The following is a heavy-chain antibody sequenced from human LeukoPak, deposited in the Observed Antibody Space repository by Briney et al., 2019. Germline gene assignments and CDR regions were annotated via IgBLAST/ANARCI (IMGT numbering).Heavy chain of an antibody. V-gene: IGHV4-31*03. Sequence: SETLSLTCTVSGGSISSGGYYWSWIRQHPGTGLEWIGYIYYSGSTYYNPSLKSRVTISVDTSKNQFSLKLSSVTAADTAVYYCARGKGIAAAGTRWFDPWGQGTLVTVSS. J-gene: IGHJ5*02. CDR1: GGSISSGGYY. CDR2: IYYSGST. D-gene: IGHD6-13*01. CDR3: ARGKGIAAAGTRWFDP.